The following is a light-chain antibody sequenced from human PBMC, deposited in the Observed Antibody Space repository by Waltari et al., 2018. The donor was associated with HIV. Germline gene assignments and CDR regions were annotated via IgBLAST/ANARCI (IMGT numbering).Light chain of an antibody. CDR3: GAWEDSLSGRV. V-gene: IGLV1-47*01. CDR1: NSNIGSTY. J-gene: IGLJ3*02. Sequence: QSVLTQPPSASGTPGQRVTISCSGSNSNIGSTYVSWYQQLPGPTPKLLIYRNNQRHAGGRVRFSGSRAGPSACLAISGVRTEDEADYYRGAWEDSLSGRVFGGGTKVSGL. CDR2: RNN.